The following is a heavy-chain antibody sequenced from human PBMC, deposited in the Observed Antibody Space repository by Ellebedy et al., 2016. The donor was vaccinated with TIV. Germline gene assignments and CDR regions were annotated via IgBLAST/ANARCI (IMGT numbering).Heavy chain of an antibody. V-gene: IGHV3-74*01. CDR3: ARHSDLHGFDI. CDR1: GFSISSHR. CDR2: ISSDGSDT. D-gene: IGHD2-21*01. J-gene: IGHJ3*02. Sequence: GESLKISCAASGFSISSHRMHWVRQAAGKGLVWVSHISSDGSDTSYADSVKGRFIISRDNAENTMDLQMCSLRAEDTALYYCARHSDLHGFDIWGQGTMVTVSP.